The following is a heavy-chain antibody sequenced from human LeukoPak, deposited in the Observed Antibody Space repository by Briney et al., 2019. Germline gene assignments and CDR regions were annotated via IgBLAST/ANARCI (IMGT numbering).Heavy chain of an antibody. J-gene: IGHJ3*02. Sequence: GGSLRLSCAASGFTFSSYSINWVRQAPGKGLEWVSSISSSSSSIYYADSVKGRFTISRDNAKNSLYLQMNSLRAEDTAVYYCARDRIVGATAAFDIWGQGTMVTVSS. CDR1: GFTFSSYS. CDR3: ARDRIVGATAAFDI. CDR2: ISSSSSSI. V-gene: IGHV3-21*01. D-gene: IGHD1-26*01.